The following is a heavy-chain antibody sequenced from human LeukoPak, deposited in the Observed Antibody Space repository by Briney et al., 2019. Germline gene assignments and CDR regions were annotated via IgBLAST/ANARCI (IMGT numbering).Heavy chain of an antibody. J-gene: IGHJ5*02. Sequence: SQTLSLTCTVTGDSLPNFSYYWSWIRQPAGKGLEWIGRINTSGSTNYNPSLKSRVTISVDTSKNQFSLKLSSMTEADTAAYYCARGSWTSSNYNWSVPWCQGTLVTVSS. V-gene: IGHV4-61*02. D-gene: IGHD2-15*01. CDR3: ARGSWTSSNYNWSVP. CDR1: GDSLPNFSYY. CDR2: INTSGST.